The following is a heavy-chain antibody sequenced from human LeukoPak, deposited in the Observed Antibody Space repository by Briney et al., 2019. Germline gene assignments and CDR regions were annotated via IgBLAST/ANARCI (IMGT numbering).Heavy chain of an antibody. CDR2: ISSSSSYI. CDR3: ARDKLYDSSGYYYGCDY. CDR1: GFTFSSYS. J-gene: IGHJ4*02. D-gene: IGHD3-22*01. Sequence: GYLRLSCAASGFTFSSYSMNWVRQAPGKGLEWVSSISSSSSYIYYADSVQGRFTISRDNAKNSLYLQMNSLRAEDTAVYYCARDKLYDSSGYYYGCDYWGQGTLVTVSS. V-gene: IGHV3-21*01.